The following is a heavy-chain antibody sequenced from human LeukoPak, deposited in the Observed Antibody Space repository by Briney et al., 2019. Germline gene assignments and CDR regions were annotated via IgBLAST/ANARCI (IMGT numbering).Heavy chain of an antibody. J-gene: IGHJ2*01. V-gene: IGHV4-59*01. Sequence: SETLSLTCTVSAGSISSYYWSWIRQPPGKGLEWIGYIYYSGSTDYNPSLKSRVTISVDTSRNQFSLKLSSVTAADTAVYYCARLPYFSDSSGSYFWHFDLWGRGTLVTVSS. CDR2: IYYSGST. D-gene: IGHD3-22*01. CDR1: AGSISSYY. CDR3: ARLPYFSDSSGSYFWHFDL.